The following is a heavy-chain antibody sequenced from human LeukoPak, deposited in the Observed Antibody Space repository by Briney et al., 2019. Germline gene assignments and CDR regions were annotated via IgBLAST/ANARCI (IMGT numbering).Heavy chain of an antibody. CDR1: GFTFSGYT. V-gene: IGHV3-21*01. CDR2: ISNISTYI. CDR3: DDFWSGYLPDY. J-gene: IGHJ4*02. Sequence: PGGSLRLSCAASGFTFSGYTMTWVRQAPGKGLEWVSSISNISTYIYYADSVKGRFTISRDNVQNSLYLQMNSLRAEDTAVYYCDDFWSGYLPDYWGQGTLVTVSS. D-gene: IGHD3-3*01.